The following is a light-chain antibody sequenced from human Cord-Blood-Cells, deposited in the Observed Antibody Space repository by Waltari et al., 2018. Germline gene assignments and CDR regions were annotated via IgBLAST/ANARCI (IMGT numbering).Light chain of an antibody. CDR3: QQYGSSPPYT. Sequence: EIVLTHSPGTLSLSPGDRATLPCRASQSVSSSYLAWYQQKPGQAPRLLIYGASSRATGIPDRFSGSGSGTDFTLTISRLEPEDFAVYYCQQYGSSPPYTFGQGTKLEIK. J-gene: IGKJ2*01. CDR1: QSVSSSY. V-gene: IGKV3-20*01. CDR2: GAS.